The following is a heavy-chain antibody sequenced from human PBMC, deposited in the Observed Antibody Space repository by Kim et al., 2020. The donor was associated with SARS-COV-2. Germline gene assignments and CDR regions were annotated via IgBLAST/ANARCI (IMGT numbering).Heavy chain of an antibody. J-gene: IGHJ4*02. D-gene: IGHD3-10*01. CDR2: INLRSSTL. V-gene: IGHV3-48*02. CDR1: GFSFSTYT. CDR3: ARGGFGLDYYNSGSASDY. Sequence: GGSLRLSCVASGFSFSTYTMNWVRQAPGKGLEWVAYINLRSSTLFYADSVKGRFTISRDNAKSSLYLQMNGLRDEDTAVYYCARGGFGLDYYNSGSASDYWGQGTLVAVSS.